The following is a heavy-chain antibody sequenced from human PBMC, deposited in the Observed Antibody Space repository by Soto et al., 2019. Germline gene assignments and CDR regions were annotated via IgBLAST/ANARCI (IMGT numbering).Heavy chain of an antibody. CDR1: GVTFSGSA. CDR2: IRSKANSYAT. CDR3: TRPSSSGWFVERDY. V-gene: IGHV3-73*01. J-gene: IGHJ4*02. Sequence: GGSLRLSCAASGVTFSGSAMHWVRQASGKGLEWVGRIRSKANSYATAYAASVKGRFTISRDDSKNTAYLQMNSLKTEDTAVYYCTRPSSSGWFVERDYWGQGTLVTVSS. D-gene: IGHD6-19*01.